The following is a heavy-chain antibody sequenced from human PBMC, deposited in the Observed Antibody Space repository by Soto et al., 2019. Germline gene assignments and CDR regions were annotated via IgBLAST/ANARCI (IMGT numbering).Heavy chain of an antibody. CDR3: AREGVGATNGY. J-gene: IGHJ4*02. V-gene: IGHV4-31*03. CDR2: IYYSGST. D-gene: IGHD1-26*01. CDR1: GGPISSGNYY. Sequence: QVQLQESGPGLVKPSQTLSLTCTVSGGPISSGNYYWSWIRQHPGKGLEWIGYIYYSGSTYYNPSLKSRVTITEDTSKNQFSLKLSSVTAADTAVYYCAREGVGATNGYWGQGTLVTVSS.